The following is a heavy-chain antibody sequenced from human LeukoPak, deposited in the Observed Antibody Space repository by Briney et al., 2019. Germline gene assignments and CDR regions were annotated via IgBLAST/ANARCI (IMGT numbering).Heavy chain of an antibody. V-gene: IGHV3-23*01. D-gene: IGHD5-12*01. CDR2: ITDAVGST. CDR1: GFTFTSYS. J-gene: IGHJ4*02. Sequence: GVSLRLSCAASGFTFTSYSMNWVRQAPGKGLEWVSAITDAVGSTHYADSVKGRFTISSDNSKNTVYLQMNSLRPEDMAVYYCAKEIFSGLLYIDYWGQGTLVTVSS. CDR3: AKEIFSGLLYIDY.